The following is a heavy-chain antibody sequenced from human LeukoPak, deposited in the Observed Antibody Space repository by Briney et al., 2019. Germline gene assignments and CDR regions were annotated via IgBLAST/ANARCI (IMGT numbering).Heavy chain of an antibody. Sequence: PSETLSLTCTVSGGSFSTYYWSWIRQPPGKGLEWIGYIYYSGSTNYNPSLKSRVTISVDTSKNQFSLTLNSVTAADTAVYYCARGCRSTSCYAGDFDYWGQGTLVTVSS. CDR3: ARGCRSTSCYAGDFDY. CDR2: IYYSGST. V-gene: IGHV4-59*01. CDR1: GGSFSTYY. J-gene: IGHJ4*02. D-gene: IGHD2-2*01.